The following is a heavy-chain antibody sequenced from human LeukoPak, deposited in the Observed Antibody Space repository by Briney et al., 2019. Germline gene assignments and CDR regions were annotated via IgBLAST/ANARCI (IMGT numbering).Heavy chain of an antibody. D-gene: IGHD2-15*01. CDR2: ISYDGSNK. Sequence: GGSLRLSCAASGFTFSSYGMHWVRQAPGKGLEWVAVISYDGSNKYYADSVKGRFTISRDNSKNTLYLQMSSLRAEDTAVYYCARDGSPVVATTELDYWGQGTLVTVSS. J-gene: IGHJ4*02. V-gene: IGHV3-30*03. CDR1: GFTFSSYG. CDR3: ARDGSPVVATTELDY.